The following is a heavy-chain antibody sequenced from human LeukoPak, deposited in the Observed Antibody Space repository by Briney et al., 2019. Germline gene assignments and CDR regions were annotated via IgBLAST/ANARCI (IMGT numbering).Heavy chain of an antibody. V-gene: IGHV3-23*01. CDR1: GLTFSSYA. J-gene: IGHJ4*02. Sequence: GGSLRLSCAASGLTFSSYAMSWVRQAPGKGLEWVSAISGSGGSTYYADSVKGRFTISRDNSKNTLYLQMNSLRSEDTAVYYCATDIFGRGFGEVPDYWGQGTLVTVSS. CDR2: ISGSGGST. CDR3: ATDIFGRGFGEVPDY. D-gene: IGHD3-10*01.